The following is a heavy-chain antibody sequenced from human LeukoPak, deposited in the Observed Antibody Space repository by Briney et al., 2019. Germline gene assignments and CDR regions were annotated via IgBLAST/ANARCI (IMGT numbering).Heavy chain of an antibody. Sequence: ASVKVSCNASGYTFTSHYMHWVRQAPGQGLEWMGVINPTGSTTTYAKKLQGRVIMTRDTSTNTDYMELSNLRSEDTAVYYCAIGSYWHAFDIWGQGTMVTVSS. CDR1: GYTFTSHY. V-gene: IGHV1-46*04. D-gene: IGHD3-10*01. J-gene: IGHJ3*02. CDR2: INPTGSTT. CDR3: AIGSYWHAFDI.